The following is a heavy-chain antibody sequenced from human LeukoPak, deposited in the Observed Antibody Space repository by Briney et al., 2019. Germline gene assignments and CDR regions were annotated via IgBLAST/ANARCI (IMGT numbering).Heavy chain of an antibody. CDR2: ISYDGSNK. V-gene: IGHV3-30*03. CDR3: ARGLLWIQLDY. D-gene: IGHD5-18*01. Sequence: PGGSLRLSCAAPGFTFSSYGMHWVRQAPGKGLEWVAVISYDGSNKYYADSVKGRFTISRDNSKNTLYLQMNSLRAEDTALYYCARGLLWIQLDYWGQGTLVTVSS. CDR1: GFTFSSYG. J-gene: IGHJ4*02.